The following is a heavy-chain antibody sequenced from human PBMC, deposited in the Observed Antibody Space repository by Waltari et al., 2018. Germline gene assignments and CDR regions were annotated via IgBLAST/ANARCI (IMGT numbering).Heavy chain of an antibody. CDR1: GGSISSYY. D-gene: IGHD3-3*01. J-gene: IGHJ3*02. CDR2: IYYSGST. Sequence: QVQLQESGPGLVKPSETLSLTCTVSGGSISSYYWSWIRQPPGKGLEWIGYIYYSGSTNYNPSLKSRVTISVDTSKNQFSLKLSSVTAADTAVYYCARFTYYDFWSGPQNAFDIWGQGTMVTVSS. V-gene: IGHV4-59*01. CDR3: ARFTYYDFWSGPQNAFDI.